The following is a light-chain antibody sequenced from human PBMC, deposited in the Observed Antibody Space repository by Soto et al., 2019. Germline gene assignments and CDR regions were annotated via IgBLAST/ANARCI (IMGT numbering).Light chain of an antibody. V-gene: IGKV3-15*01. J-gene: IGKJ1*01. CDR3: QQYRHWPRT. CDR1: QSVGSQ. Sequence: EVVLTQSPATLSLSPGERATLSCRASQSVGSQLGWYQQKPGQAPRLVIYGASTRATDMSGTFSGRGSGTEFTLTISNLRPEDFAVYYCQQYRHWPRTFGQGTKVDI. CDR2: GAS.